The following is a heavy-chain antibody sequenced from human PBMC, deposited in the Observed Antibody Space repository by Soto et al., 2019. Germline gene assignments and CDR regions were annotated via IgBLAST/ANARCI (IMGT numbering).Heavy chain of an antibody. D-gene: IGHD6-13*01. CDR3: ARGDSNSWSDY. J-gene: IGHJ4*02. CDR1: GFTLRRYA. V-gene: IGHV3-30*01. CDR2: ISYDGTNK. Sequence: PGGSLRLSCAASGFTLRRYAMDWVRQAPGKGLEWVAVISYDGTNKYYADSVKGRFTISRDNSKNTLSLQMNSLRAEDTAVYYCARGDSNSWSDYWDQGP.